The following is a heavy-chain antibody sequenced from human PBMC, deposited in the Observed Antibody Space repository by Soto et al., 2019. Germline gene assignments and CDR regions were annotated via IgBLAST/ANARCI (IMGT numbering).Heavy chain of an antibody. D-gene: IGHD2-8*01. Sequence: ASAKVSCKASRYTFTSYCMRWVRQAPGQGLEWMGIINPSGGSTSYAQKFQGRVTMTRDTSTSTVYMELSSLRSEDTAVYYCARGLDIVLMVYAPRSSWFDPWGQGTLVTVSS. V-gene: IGHV1-46*01. CDR3: ARGLDIVLMVYAPRSSWFDP. CDR1: RYTFTSYC. J-gene: IGHJ5*02. CDR2: INPSGGST.